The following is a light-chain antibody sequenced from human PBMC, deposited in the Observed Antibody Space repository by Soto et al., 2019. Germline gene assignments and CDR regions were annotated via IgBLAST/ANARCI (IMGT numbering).Light chain of an antibody. J-gene: IGLJ1*01. CDR2: EVS. Sequence: QSALTQPPSASGSPGQSVTISCTGTSSDVGGYNYVSWYQQHPGKAPKLMIYEVSKRPSGVPDRFSGSKSGNTASLTVSGLQAEDEADYYCSSYAGRNSLVFGTGTKVTVL. V-gene: IGLV2-8*01. CDR3: SSYAGRNSLV. CDR1: SSDVGGYNY.